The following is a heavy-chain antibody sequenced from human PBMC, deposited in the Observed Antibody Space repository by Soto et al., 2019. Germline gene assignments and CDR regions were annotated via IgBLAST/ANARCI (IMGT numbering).Heavy chain of an antibody. CDR3: ARGYYYDSSGYYYYFDY. J-gene: IGHJ4*02. CDR2: IIPIFGTA. Sequence: SVKVSCKASGGTFSSYAISWVRQAPGQGLEWMGGIIPIFGTANYAQKFQGRVTITADESTSTAYVELSSLRSEDTAVYYCARGYYYDSSGYYYYFDYWGQGTLVTVSS. D-gene: IGHD3-22*01. CDR1: GGTFSSYA. V-gene: IGHV1-69*13.